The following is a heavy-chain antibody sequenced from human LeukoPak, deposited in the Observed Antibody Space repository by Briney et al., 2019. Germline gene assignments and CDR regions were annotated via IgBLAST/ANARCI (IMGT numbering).Heavy chain of an antibody. CDR2: INHSGST. J-gene: IGHJ5*02. CDR3: ARGSAITMVRGVIRRWFDP. Sequence: SETLSLTCAVYGGSFSGYYWSWIRQPPGKGLEWIGEINHSGSTDYNPSLKSRVTISVDTSKNQFSLKLSSVTAADTAVYYCARGSAITMVRGVIRRWFDPWGQGTLVTVSS. CDR1: GGSFSGYY. V-gene: IGHV4-34*01. D-gene: IGHD3-10*01.